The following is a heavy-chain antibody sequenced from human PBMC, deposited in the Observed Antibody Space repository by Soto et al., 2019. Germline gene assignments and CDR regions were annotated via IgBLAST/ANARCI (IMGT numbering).Heavy chain of an antibody. J-gene: IGHJ6*01. CDR1: YS. CDR2: ISSSSSYI. V-gene: IGHV3-21*01. Sequence: YSGSWIRQKKGKGLEWVSSISSSSSYIYYADSVKGRFTISRDNAKNSLYLQMNSLRAEDTAVYYCASADTIPFGYGMDVWGQGPTVS. D-gene: IGHD3-3*01. CDR3: ASADTIPFGYGMDV.